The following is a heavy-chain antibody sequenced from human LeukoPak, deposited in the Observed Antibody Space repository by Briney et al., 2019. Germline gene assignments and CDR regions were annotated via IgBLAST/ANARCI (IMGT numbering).Heavy chain of an antibody. V-gene: IGHV3-15*01. J-gene: IGHJ3*02. Sequence: GGSLRLSCAASGFTFSNAWMSWVRQAPGKGLEWVGRIKSKTDGGTTDYAAPVKGRFTISRDDSKNTLYLQMNSLKTEDTAVYYCTTANPPDYYGSGIGAFDIWGQGTMVTVSS. CDR3: TTANPPDYYGSGIGAFDI. CDR1: GFTFSNAW. D-gene: IGHD3-10*01. CDR2: IKSKTDGGTT.